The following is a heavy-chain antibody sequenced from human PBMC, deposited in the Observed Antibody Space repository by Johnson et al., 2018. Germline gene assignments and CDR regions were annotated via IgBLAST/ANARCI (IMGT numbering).Heavy chain of an antibody. CDR2: ISSSGSTI. CDR1: GFTFSDYY. CDR3: ARSLGYGISTSFYINYYSGMDV. D-gene: IGHD2-2*02. V-gene: IGHV3-11*01. J-gene: IGHJ6*02. Sequence: QVQLVQSGGGLVKPGGSLRLSCAASGFTFSDYYMSWIRQAPGKGLEWVSYISSSGSTIYYADSVKGRFTIPRDNVKNSRYLQMNSRRAEDTAVYYCARSLGYGISTSFYINYYSGMDVWGQGTTVTVS.